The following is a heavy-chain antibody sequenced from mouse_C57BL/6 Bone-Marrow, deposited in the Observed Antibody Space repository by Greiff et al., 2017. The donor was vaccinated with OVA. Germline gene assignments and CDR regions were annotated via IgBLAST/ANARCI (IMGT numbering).Heavy chain of an antibody. CDR3: TTGGYDDYFDY. D-gene: IGHD2-2*01. Sequence: EVKLQESGAELVRPGASVKLSCTASGFNIKDYYMHWVKQRPEQGLEWIGRIDPEDGDTEYAPQFQGKATMTADTSSNTAYLQLSSLTSEDTAVYYCTTGGYDDYFDYWGQGTTLTVSS. V-gene: IGHV14-1*01. CDR2: IDPEDGDT. CDR1: GFNIKDYY. J-gene: IGHJ2*01.